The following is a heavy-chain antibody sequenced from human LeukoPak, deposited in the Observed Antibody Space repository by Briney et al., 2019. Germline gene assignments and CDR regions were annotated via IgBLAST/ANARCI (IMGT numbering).Heavy chain of an antibody. D-gene: IGHD1-26*01. CDR2: IIPIFGTA. CDR3: ARESKELLAFFDY. J-gene: IGHJ4*02. Sequence: SVKVSSKASGGTFSSYAISWVRQAPGQGLEWMGGIIPIFGTANYAQKFQGRVTITTDESTSTAYMELSSLRSEDTAVYYCARESKELLAFFDYWGQGTLVTVSS. V-gene: IGHV1-69*05. CDR1: GGTFSSYA.